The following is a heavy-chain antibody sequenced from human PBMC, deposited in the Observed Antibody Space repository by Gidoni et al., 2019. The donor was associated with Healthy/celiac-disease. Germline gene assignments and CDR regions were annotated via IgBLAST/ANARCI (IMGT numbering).Heavy chain of an antibody. J-gene: IGHJ2*01. CDR1: GFTFSSYG. D-gene: IGHD2-15*01. Sequence: QVQLVESGGGVVQPGRSLRLSCAASGFTFSSYGMHWVRQAPGKGLEWVAVISYDGSNKYYADSVKGRFTISRDNSKNTLYLQMNSLRAEDTAVYYCARQYSHRGFDLWGRGTLVTVSS. V-gene: IGHV3-30*03. CDR2: ISYDGSNK. CDR3: ARQYSHRGFDL.